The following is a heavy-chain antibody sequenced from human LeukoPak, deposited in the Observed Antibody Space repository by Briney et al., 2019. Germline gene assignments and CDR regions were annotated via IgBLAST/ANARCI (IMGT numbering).Heavy chain of an antibody. D-gene: IGHD3-16*01. J-gene: IGHJ4*02. CDR1: GFSFGIYW. CDR3: ARDGGGLDY. CDR2: IQQDGSET. Sequence: PGGSLRLSCAASGFSFGIYWMSWVRQAPGKGLEWVAYIQQDGSETYYADSVKGRFTISRDNAKNSLHLQMNSLRVEDTAVYYCARDGGGLDYWGQGTRSPSPQ. V-gene: IGHV3-7*01.